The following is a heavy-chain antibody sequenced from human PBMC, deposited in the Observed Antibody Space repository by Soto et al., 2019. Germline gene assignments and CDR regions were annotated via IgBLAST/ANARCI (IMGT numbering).Heavy chain of an antibody. CDR3: AGDQDVSNYHGMDV. D-gene: IGHD4-4*01. CDR2: IIPIFGTA. CDR1: GGTFSSYA. V-gene: IGHV1-69*12. Sequence: QVQLVQSGAEVKKPGSSVKVSCKTSGGTFSSYAISWVRQAPGQGLEWMGGIIPIFGTANYAQKFQGRVTITADESTSTAYKELSSLRSEGTAVYYCAGDQDVSNYHGMDVWGQGTTVTVSS. J-gene: IGHJ6*02.